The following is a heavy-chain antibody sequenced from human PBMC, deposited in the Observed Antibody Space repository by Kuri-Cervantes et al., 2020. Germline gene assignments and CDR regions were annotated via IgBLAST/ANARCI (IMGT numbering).Heavy chain of an antibody. CDR1: GFTFSDYY. CDR3: ARRYTWIQLWTYYFDY. Sequence: GESLKISCAASGFTFSDYYMSWIRQAPGKGLEWVSYISSSGSTIYYADSVKGRFTISRDNAKNSLYLQMNSLRAEDTAVYYCARRYTWIQLWTYYFDYWGQGTLVTVS. J-gene: IGHJ4*02. CDR2: ISSSGSTI. V-gene: IGHV3-11*01. D-gene: IGHD5-18*01.